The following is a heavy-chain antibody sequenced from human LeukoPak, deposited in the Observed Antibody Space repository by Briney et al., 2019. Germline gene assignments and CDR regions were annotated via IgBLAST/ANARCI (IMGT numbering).Heavy chain of an antibody. CDR3: ARDVSYYYDSSGHPDY. Sequence: PGRSLRLSCAASGFTFSSYSMHWVRQAPGKGLEWVSVISYYGSNKYYADSVKGRFTISRDNSKNTLYLQMNSLRAEDTAVYYCARDVSYYYDSSGHPDYWGQGTLVTVSS. J-gene: IGHJ4*02. CDR1: GFTFSSYS. D-gene: IGHD3-22*01. V-gene: IGHV3-30*04. CDR2: ISYYGSNK.